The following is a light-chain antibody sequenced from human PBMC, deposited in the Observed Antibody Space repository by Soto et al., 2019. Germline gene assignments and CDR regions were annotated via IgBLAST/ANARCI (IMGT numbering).Light chain of an antibody. CDR3: SSYTSDSSYV. J-gene: IGLJ1*01. CDR1: SSDVGLYDY. V-gene: IGLV2-14*01. Sequence: QSVLTQLASVSGSPGQSITTSCTGTSSDVGLYDYVSWYQQHPGKAPQLMIYAVSNRPSGVSNRFSASKSGNTASLFISGLQAEDEADYYCSSYTSDSSYVFGSGTKVTVL. CDR2: AVS.